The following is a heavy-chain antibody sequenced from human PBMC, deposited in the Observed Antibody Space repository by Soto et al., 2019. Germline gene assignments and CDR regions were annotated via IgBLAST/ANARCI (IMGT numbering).Heavy chain of an antibody. D-gene: IGHD3-10*01. V-gene: IGHV1-69*12. Sequence: QVQLVQSVAEVKKPGSSVKVSCKASGGTFSSYAISWVRQAPGQGLEWMGGIIPIFGTAHYAQKFQGRVTITADEATSTAYMELSSLRSDDPAFYYCARVEVPYGWVQGTLVTVSS. CDR3: ARVEVPYG. CDR1: GGTFSSYA. CDR2: IIPIFGTA. J-gene: IGHJ4*02.